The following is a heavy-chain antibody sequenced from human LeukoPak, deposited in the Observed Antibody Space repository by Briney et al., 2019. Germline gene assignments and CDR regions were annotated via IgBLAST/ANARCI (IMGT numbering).Heavy chain of an antibody. Sequence: GGSLRLSCAASGFTFSSYSMNWVRQAPGKGLEWVSSISSSSSYIYYADSVKGRFTISRDNAKNSLYLQMNSLRAEDTAVYYCARGGYCSSTSCLHDAFDIWGQGTMVTVSS. J-gene: IGHJ3*02. CDR3: ARGGYCSSTSCLHDAFDI. V-gene: IGHV3-21*01. CDR2: ISSSSSYI. D-gene: IGHD2-2*01. CDR1: GFTFSSYS.